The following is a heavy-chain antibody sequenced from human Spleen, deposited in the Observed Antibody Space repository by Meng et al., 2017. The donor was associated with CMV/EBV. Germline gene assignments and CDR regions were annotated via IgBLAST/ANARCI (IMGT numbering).Heavy chain of an antibody. CDR1: GYSISSGYY. D-gene: IGHD4/OR15-4a*01. CDR3: ARGLEGPNHGYYFDY. CDR2: IYHGGTT. V-gene: IGHV4-38-2*02. Sequence: SETLSLTCTVSGYSISSGYYWGWIRQPPGKGLEWIGSIYHGGTTYYNPSLKSRVTISVDTSKNQFSLNLSSVTAADTALYYCARGLEGPNHGYYFDYWGQGTLVTVSS. J-gene: IGHJ4*02.